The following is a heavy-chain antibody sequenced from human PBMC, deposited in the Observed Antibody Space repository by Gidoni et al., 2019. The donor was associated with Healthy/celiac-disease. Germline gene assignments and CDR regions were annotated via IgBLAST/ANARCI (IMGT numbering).Heavy chain of an antibody. CDR3: ARDSPAYYYYYYMDV. CDR2: IWYDGSNK. Sequence: QVQLVESGGGVVQPGRSLRLSCAASGFTFSSYGMHWVRQAPGKGLEWVAVIWYDGSNKYYADSVKGRFTISRDNSKNTLYLQMNSLRAEDTAVYYCARDSPAYYYYYYMDVWGKGTTVTVSS. V-gene: IGHV3-33*08. CDR1: GFTFSSYG. J-gene: IGHJ6*03.